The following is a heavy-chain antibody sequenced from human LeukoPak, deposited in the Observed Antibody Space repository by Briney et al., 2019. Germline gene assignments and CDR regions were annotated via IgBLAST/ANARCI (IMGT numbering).Heavy chain of an antibody. CDR1: GFTFSRYG. CDR2: IWYDGSNK. Sequence: PGGSLRLSCAASGFTFSRYGMHWVRQAPGKGLEWVAIIWYDGSNKYYVDSVKGRFTISRDNSKSTLDLQMNSLRADDTAVYYCAREGEMATISGSYLDIWGQGTMVAVSS. V-gene: IGHV3-33*01. CDR3: AREGEMATISGSYLDI. D-gene: IGHD5-24*01. J-gene: IGHJ3*02.